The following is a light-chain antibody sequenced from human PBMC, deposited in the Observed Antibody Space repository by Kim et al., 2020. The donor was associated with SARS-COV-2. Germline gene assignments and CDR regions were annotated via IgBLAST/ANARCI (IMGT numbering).Light chain of an antibody. CDR3: QQYYSYSRT. J-gene: IGKJ1*01. CDR2: KAS. V-gene: IGKV1-5*03. CDR1: QSISSW. Sequence: DIQMTQSPSTLSASVGDRVTITCRASQSISSWLAWYQQKPGKAPKLLIYKASSLESGVPSSFSGSGSGTEFTLTISSLQPDDFATYYCQQYYSYSRTFGQGTKVDIK.